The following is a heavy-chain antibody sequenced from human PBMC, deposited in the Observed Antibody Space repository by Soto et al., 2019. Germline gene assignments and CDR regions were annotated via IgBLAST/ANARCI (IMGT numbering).Heavy chain of an antibody. Sequence: EVQLVESGGGLVQPGGSLRLSCAASGFTFSSYDMHWVRQATGKGLEWVSAIGTAGDTYYPGSVKGRFTISRENAKNSLYLQMNSLRPEDTAFYYCAKGTTVTTSGAFDIWGQGTMVIVSS. CDR3: AKGTTVTTSGAFDI. J-gene: IGHJ3*02. CDR2: IGTAGDT. D-gene: IGHD4-17*01. V-gene: IGHV3-13*01. CDR1: GFTFSSYD.